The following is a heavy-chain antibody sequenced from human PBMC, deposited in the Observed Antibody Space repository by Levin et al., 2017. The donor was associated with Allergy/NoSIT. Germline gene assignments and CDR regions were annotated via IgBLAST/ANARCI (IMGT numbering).Heavy chain of an antibody. CDR3: ARGRYCRSSSCYGAFDI. V-gene: IGHV5-10-1*01. Sequence: GGSLRLSCKGSGYSFTSYWISWVRQMPGKGLEWMGRIDPSDSYTKYSPSLQGHVSISADKSTSTAYLQWSSLRASDTAMYFCARGRYCRSSSCYGAFDIWGQGTMVTVSS. CDR2: IDPSDSYT. J-gene: IGHJ3*02. D-gene: IGHD2-2*01. CDR1: GYSFTSYW.